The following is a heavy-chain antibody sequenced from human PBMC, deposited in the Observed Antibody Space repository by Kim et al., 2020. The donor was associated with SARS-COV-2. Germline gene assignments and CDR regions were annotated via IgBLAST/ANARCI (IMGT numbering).Heavy chain of an antibody. J-gene: IGHJ5*02. CDR1: GGSISSSSYY. CDR3: WGLVVSVVAATNNWFDP. CDR2: IYYSGST. D-gene: IGHD2-15*01. V-gene: IGHV4-39*01. Sequence: SETLSLTCTVSGGSISSSSYYWGWIRQPPGKGLEWIGSIYYSGSTYYNPSLKSRVTISVDTSKNQFSLKLSSVTAADTAVYYCWGLVVSVVAATNNWFDPWGQRTLVTVSS.